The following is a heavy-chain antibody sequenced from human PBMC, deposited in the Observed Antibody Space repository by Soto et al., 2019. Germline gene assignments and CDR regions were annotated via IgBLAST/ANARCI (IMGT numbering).Heavy chain of an antibody. Sequence: LSLTCTVSGDSISTFYWGWMRQSPGKELEWIGYFYYTGSTNYNPSLKSRVTISVDRSKNQFSLKLTSANAADTAVYYCARGRTVRNYADDSSDYFYFFDYWGQGTQVTVYS. D-gene: IGHD3-22*01. V-gene: IGHV4-59*01. CDR2: FYYTGST. J-gene: IGHJ4*02. CDR1: GDSISTFY. CDR3: ARGRTVRNYADDSSDYFYFFDY.